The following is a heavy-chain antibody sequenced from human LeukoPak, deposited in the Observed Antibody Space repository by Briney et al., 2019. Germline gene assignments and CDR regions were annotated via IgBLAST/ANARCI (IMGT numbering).Heavy chain of an antibody. Sequence: PGGSLRLSCAASGFTFSSYWMSWVRQAPGKGLEWVANIKEDGSEKYYVDSVKGRFTISRDNAKNSLYLQMNSLRAEDTAVYYCASGVVVVAPDTFDIWGQGTMVTVSS. CDR3: ASGVVVVAPDTFDI. CDR2: IKEDGSEK. V-gene: IGHV3-7*01. J-gene: IGHJ3*02. CDR1: GFTFSSYW. D-gene: IGHD2-15*01.